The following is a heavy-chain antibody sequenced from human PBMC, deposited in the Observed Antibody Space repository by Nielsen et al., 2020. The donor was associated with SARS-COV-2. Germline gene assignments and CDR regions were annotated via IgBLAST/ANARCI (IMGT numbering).Heavy chain of an antibody. CDR1: GFTFDDYA. J-gene: IGHJ4*02. CDR3: AKGGGYCSSTSCYPAEYFDY. CDR2: ISWNSGSI. D-gene: IGHD2-2*01. Sequence: SLKISCAASGFTFDDYAMHWVRQAPGKGLEWVSGISWNSGSIGYADSVKGRFTISRDNSKNTLYLQMNSLRAEDTAVYYCAKGGGYCSSTSCYPAEYFDYWGQGTLVTVSS. V-gene: IGHV3-9*01.